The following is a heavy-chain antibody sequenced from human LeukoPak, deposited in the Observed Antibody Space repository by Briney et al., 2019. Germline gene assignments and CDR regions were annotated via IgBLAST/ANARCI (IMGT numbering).Heavy chain of an antibody. CDR1: GFTFSSYE. CDR3: ARDGASHPSIYYFDY. J-gene: IGHJ4*02. V-gene: IGHV3-48*03. CDR2: ISSGGGGI. D-gene: IGHD4-17*01. Sequence: GGSLRLSCAASGFTFSSYEMNWVRQAPGKGLEWVSYISSGGGGIFYADSVKGRFTISRDNAKNSLHLQMNSLRAEDTAVYYCARDGASHPSIYYFDYWGQGTLVTVSS.